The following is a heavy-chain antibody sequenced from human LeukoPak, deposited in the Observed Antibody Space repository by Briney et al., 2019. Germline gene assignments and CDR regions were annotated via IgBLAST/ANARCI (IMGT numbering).Heavy chain of an antibody. CDR3: ARDSLFNYFDP. D-gene: IGHD3-10*01. Sequence: GGSLRLSCVASGFTFSTHSMNWVRQAPGKGLEWVSSISSSGAHICYADSVKGRFTISRDNAKNSLFLQMNSLSADDTAVYYCARDSLFNYFDPWGQGSLVTVSS. CDR1: GFTFSTHS. CDR2: ISSSGAHI. V-gene: IGHV3-21*06. J-gene: IGHJ5*02.